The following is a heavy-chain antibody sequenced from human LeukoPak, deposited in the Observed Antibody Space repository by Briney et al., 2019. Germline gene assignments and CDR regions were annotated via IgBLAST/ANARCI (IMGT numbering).Heavy chain of an antibody. V-gene: IGHV3-33*01. J-gene: IGHJ4*02. CDR3: ARDQGSSHFDY. CDR2: IWYDGSDK. D-gene: IGHD1-26*01. CDR1: GFTFTTYG. Sequence: GGSLRLSRAASGFTFTTYGMHWVRPAPGKGLEWVAIIWYDGSDKYYAHSVRGRFTISRDNSKNTLYLQMNRLRDEDTAVYYCARDQGSSHFDYWGQGTLVTVSS.